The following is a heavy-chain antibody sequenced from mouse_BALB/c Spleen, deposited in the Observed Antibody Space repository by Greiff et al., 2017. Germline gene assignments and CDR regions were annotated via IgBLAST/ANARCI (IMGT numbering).Heavy chain of an antibody. D-gene: IGHD1-1*01. J-gene: IGHJ4*01. CDR2: ISDGGSYT. CDR1: GFTFSDYY. CDR3: ARGGFITTVRYAMDY. Sequence: EVQLVESGGGLVKPGGSLKLSCAASGFTFSDYYMYWVRQTPEKRLEWVATISDGGSYTYYPDSVKGRFTISRDNAKNNLYLRMSSLKSEDTAMYYCARGGFITTVRYAMDYWGQGTSVTVSS. V-gene: IGHV5-4*02.